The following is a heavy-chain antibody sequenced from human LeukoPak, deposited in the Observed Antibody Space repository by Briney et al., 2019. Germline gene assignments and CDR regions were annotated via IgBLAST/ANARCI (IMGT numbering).Heavy chain of an antibody. CDR1: GGSISISGYY. CDR3: AIDFVLNY. D-gene: IGHD3-3*01. V-gene: IGHV4-39*07. Sequence: SETLSLTCSVSGGSISISGYYWVWVRQPPGKGLEWIGSINYSGNTYYKPSLKSRVTMSVDTSKNQFSLKLSSVTAADTAVYYCAIDFVLNYWGQGTLVTVSS. J-gene: IGHJ4*02. CDR2: INYSGNT.